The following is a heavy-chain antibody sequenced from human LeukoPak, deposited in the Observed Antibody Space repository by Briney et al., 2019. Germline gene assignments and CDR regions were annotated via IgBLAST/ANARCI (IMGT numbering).Heavy chain of an antibody. CDR1: GFTFGGYW. D-gene: IGHD3-22*01. CDR2: SDTEGSMT. CDR3: AREGSYLNSGGSYYLHWLDP. Sequence: GGSLRLSCATSGFTFGGYWMHWVRQAPGKGLEWVSYSDTEGSMTSYADSVKGRFTISRDNAKNTLYLEMHSLRVEDTAIYYCAREGSYLNSGGSYYLHWLDPWGQGTLVTVSS. J-gene: IGHJ5*02. V-gene: IGHV3-74*01.